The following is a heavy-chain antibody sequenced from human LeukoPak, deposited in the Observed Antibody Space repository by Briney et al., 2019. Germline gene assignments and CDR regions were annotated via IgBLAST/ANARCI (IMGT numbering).Heavy chain of an antibody. CDR2: ISGSGGST. CDR1: GFTFSSYA. Sequence: GGSLRLSCAASGFTFSSYAMSWVRQAPGKGLEWVPAISGSGGSTYYADSVKGRFTISRDNAKNSLYLQMNSLRAEDTAVYYCARGARVWFGELLYGGQGTLVTVSS. J-gene: IGHJ4*02. D-gene: IGHD3-10*01. V-gene: IGHV3-23*01. CDR3: ARGARVWFGELLY.